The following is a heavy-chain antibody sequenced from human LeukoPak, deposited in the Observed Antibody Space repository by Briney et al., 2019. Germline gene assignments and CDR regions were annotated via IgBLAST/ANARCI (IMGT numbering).Heavy chain of an antibody. J-gene: IGHJ3*02. V-gene: IGHV3-66*01. D-gene: IGHD3-22*01. CDR3: ARDSGENYYDSSGAVFDI. CDR2: IYSGGST. CDR1: GFTVSSNY. Sequence: PGGSLRLSCAASGFTVSSNYMSWVRQAPGKGLEWVSVIYSGGSTYYADSVKGRFTISRDNSKNTLYLQMNSLRAEDTAVYYCARDSGENYYDSSGAVFDIWGQGTMVTVSS.